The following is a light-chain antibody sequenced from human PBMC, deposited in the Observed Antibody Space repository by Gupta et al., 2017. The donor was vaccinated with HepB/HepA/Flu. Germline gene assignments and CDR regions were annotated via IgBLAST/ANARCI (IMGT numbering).Light chain of an antibody. CDR1: SGSVSSAYY. V-gene: IGLV8-61*01. CDR3: VLDMSSATWV. CDR2: NTK. J-gene: IGLJ3*02. Sequence: QTVVTQEPSLSVSPGGTVTLTCGLTSGSVSSAYYPSWFQQTPGQPPRTLIYNTKTRSSGVPDRFSGSILGNKAALTITGAQADDECDYYCVLDMSSATWVFGGGTRLTVL.